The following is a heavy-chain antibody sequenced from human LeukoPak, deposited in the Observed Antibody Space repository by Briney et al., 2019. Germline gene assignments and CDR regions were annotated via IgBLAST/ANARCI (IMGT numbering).Heavy chain of an antibody. J-gene: IGHJ5*02. V-gene: IGHV4-39*01. CDR2: VYYTGNT. CDR1: GDSITRRGYF. CDR3: ARHEPSSFYYETRGNWFDP. D-gene: IGHD3-22*01. Sequence: PVTLSLTCTVSGDSITRRGYFWGWIRQRPGEGLEWIGSVYYTGNTYYNPSLKSRVTISVATSDNQVSLTIASVTAADTAIYYCARHEPSSFYYETRGNWFDPWGQGALVTVSS.